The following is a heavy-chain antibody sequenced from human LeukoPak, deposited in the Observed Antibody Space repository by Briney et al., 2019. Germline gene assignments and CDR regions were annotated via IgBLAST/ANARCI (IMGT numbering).Heavy chain of an antibody. D-gene: IGHD2-15*01. CDR3: ARDLEDMEVDY. CDR1: GFTFSSYS. V-gene: IGHV3-21*01. CDR2: ISSSSSYI. J-gene: IGHJ4*02. Sequence: GGSLRLSCAASGFTFSSYSMNWVRQAPGKGLEWVSSISSSSSYIYYADSVKGRFTISRDNAKNSLYLQLNSLRAEDTAVYYCARDLEDMEVDYWGRGTLVTVSS.